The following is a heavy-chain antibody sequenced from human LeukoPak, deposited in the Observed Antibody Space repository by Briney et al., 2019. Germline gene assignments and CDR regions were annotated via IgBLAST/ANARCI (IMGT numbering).Heavy chain of an antibody. V-gene: IGHV5-51*01. CDR3: ASHGAVGTTVTVNWFDP. J-gene: IGHJ5*02. D-gene: IGHD4-17*01. CDR2: IYPGDSDT. Sequence: GESLKISCKGSGYSFTSYWIGWVRQMPGKGLEWMGIIYPGDSDTRYSPSFQGQVTISADKSISTAYLQWSSLKASDTAMYYCASHGAVGTTVTVNWFDPWGQGTLVTVSS. CDR1: GYSFTSYW.